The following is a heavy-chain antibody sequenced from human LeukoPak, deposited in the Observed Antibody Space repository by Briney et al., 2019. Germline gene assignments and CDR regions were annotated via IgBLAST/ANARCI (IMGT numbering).Heavy chain of an antibody. V-gene: IGHV4-39*07. CDR2: ISYSGAT. CDR3: ARDGFYYHYYMDV. Sequence: NPSETLSLTCTLSGGTVTSSTYFWGWLRQPPGKGLEWIGSISYSGATYYNPSLKSRVSMSVHTSKNQFSLKLSSVTAADTAVYYCARDGFYYHYYMDVWGEGTTVTVSS. J-gene: IGHJ6*03. CDR1: GGTVTSSTYF.